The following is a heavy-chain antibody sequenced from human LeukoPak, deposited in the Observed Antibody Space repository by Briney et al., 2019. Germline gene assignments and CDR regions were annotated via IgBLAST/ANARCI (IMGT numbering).Heavy chain of an antibody. CDR2: LRSDGDT. D-gene: IGHD3-3*02. Sequence: GGSLRLSCAASGFTFSSYAMSWVRQAPARGLEWVSSLRSDGDTFYADSVKGRFTLSRDESRNTVYLQMNNLRVEDTAVYFCAKASRVSSADAVLWGQGTLVTVSS. CDR3: AKASRVSSADAVL. CDR1: GFTFSSYA. V-gene: IGHV3-23*01. J-gene: IGHJ4*02.